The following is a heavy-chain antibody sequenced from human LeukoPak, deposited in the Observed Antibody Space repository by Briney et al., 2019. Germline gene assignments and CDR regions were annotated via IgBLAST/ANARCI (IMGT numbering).Heavy chain of an antibody. CDR3: AKDLHLLMVYAKPRPSWLDP. CDR2: ISWNSGSI. J-gene: IGHJ5*02. Sequence: PGRSLRLSCAASGFTFDDYAMHWVRQAPGKGLEWVSGISWNSGSIGYADSVKGRFTISRDNSKNTLYLQMNSLRAEDTAVYYCAKDLHLLMVYAKPRPSWLDPWGQGTLVTVSS. D-gene: IGHD2-8*01. CDR1: GFTFDDYA. V-gene: IGHV3-9*01.